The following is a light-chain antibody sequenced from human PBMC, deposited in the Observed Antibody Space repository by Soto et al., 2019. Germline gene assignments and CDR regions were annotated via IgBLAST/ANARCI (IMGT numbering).Light chain of an antibody. CDR2: ASS. CDR1: QSISSY. V-gene: IGKV1-39*01. CDR3: QQCYCAPT. Sequence: DIQMTQSPSSLSASVGDRVTITCRASQSISSYLNWDQQKPGKAPKLLIYASSSLQSRVPSRLSGSGSGTDNSLNNSSRQVEDLATYCRQQCYCAPTLGQGTKVEIK. J-gene: IGKJ2*01.